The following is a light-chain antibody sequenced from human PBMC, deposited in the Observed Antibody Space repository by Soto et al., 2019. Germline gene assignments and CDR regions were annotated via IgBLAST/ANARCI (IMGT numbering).Light chain of an antibody. V-gene: IGKV3-15*01. J-gene: IGKJ1*01. CDR1: ESVSSN. Sequence: EIVMSQSPFTLSMSPGERAPLSCRAGESVSSNLAWYQQKPGQAPRLLIYGASTRATGVPARFTGSGSGTEFTLTISSLQFDDSAVYYCQEYNTWPWTFGQGTKVDI. CDR3: QEYNTWPWT. CDR2: GAS.